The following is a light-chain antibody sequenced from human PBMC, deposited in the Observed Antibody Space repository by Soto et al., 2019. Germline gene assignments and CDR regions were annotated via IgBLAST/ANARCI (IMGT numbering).Light chain of an antibody. CDR2: AAS. CDR1: QIITTY. J-gene: IGKJ1*01. CDR3: QQYGSSPRT. V-gene: IGKV3-20*01. Sequence: EIELTQSPGTLSLSPGESATLSCRASQIITTYLAWYQQKPGQGPRLLVYAASNRATGIPDRFSGSGAGTDFTPTISRLEPEDFAVYYCQQYGSSPRTFGQGTKVEIK.